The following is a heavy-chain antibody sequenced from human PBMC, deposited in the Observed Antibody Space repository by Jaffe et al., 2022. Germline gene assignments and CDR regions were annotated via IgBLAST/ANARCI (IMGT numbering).Heavy chain of an antibody. V-gene: IGHV1-46*01. CDR2: INPSGGST. CDR1: GYTFTSYY. J-gene: IGHJ6*03. D-gene: IGHD2-2*01. Sequence: QVQLVQSGAEVKKPGASVKVSCKASGYTFTSYYMHWVRQAPGQGLEWMGIINPSGGSTSYAQKFQGRVTMTRDTSTSTVYMELSSLRSEDTAVYYCARDLGVPAAPPIGYYYYMDVWGKGTTVTVSS. CDR3: ARDLGVPAAPPIGYYYYMDV.